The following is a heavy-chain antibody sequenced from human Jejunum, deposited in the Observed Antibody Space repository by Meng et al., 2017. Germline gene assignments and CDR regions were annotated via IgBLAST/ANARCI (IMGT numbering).Heavy chain of an antibody. Sequence: QLPEAVPGLVGPSEPLSLTFPVSGDSVSSDNYYWSWIPQPPGKGLEWIGYVYYSGHTDCNPSLKSRLSISIDTSKNHFSLKLSSVTAADTAVYYCARTPLYSGSYYFDPWGQGALVTVSS. CDR1: GDSVSSDNYY. CDR2: VYYSGHT. V-gene: IGHV4-61*03. J-gene: IGHJ4*02. CDR3: ARTPLYSGSYYFDP. D-gene: IGHD1-26*01.